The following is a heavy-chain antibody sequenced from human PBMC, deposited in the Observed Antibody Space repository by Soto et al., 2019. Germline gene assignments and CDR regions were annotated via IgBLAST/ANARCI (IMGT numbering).Heavy chain of an antibody. Sequence: GGSLRLSCAASGFTFSSYGMHWVRQAPGKGLEWVAVISYDGSNKYYADSVKGRFTISRDNSKNTLYLQMNSLRAEDTAVYYCAKPPGDYEGGWDYFDYWGQGTLVTVSS. CDR3: AKPPGDYEGGWDYFDY. J-gene: IGHJ4*02. D-gene: IGHD4-17*01. CDR1: GFTFSSYG. V-gene: IGHV3-30*18. CDR2: ISYDGSNK.